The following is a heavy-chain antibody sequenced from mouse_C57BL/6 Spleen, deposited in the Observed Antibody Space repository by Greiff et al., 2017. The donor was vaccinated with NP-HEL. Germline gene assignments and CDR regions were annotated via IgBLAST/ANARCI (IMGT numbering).Heavy chain of an antibody. J-gene: IGHJ2*01. CDR2: IDPSDSYT. V-gene: IGHV1-50*01. Sequence: QVHVKQPGAELVKPGASVKLSCKASGYTFTSYWMQWVKQRPGQGLEWIGEIDPSDSYTNYNQKFKGKATLTVDTSSSTAYMQLSSLTSEDSAVYYCARGEDFDYWGQGTTLTVSS. CDR1: GYTFTSYW. CDR3: ARGEDFDY.